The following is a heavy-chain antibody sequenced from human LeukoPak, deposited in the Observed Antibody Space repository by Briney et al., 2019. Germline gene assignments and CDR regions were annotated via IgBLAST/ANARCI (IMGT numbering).Heavy chain of an antibody. CDR2: IYYSGST. V-gene: IGHV4-59*01. CDR3: ATFDSYGFDY. D-gene: IGHD5-18*01. J-gene: IGHJ4*02. CDR1: GGSISSYY. Sequence: PSETLSLTCTVSGGSISSYYWSWIRQPPGKGLEWIGYIYYSGSTNYNPSLKSRVTISVDTSKNQFSLKLSSVTAAGTAVYYCATFDSYGFDYWGQGTLVTVSS.